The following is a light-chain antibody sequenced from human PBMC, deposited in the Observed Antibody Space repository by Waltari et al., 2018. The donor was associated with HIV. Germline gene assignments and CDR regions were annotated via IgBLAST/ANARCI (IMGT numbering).Light chain of an antibody. V-gene: IGLV2-8*01. CDR1: RSDVGGYNY. CDR3: SSYAGRNILV. J-gene: IGLJ2*01. CDR2: EVT. Sequence: QSALTQPPSASGSPGQSVTISCTGTRSDVGGYNYVSWYQQYPGKAPKLMIYEVTKRPSGVPDRFSGSKSGNTASLTVSGLQAEDEADYYCSSYAGRNILVFGGGTKLTVL.